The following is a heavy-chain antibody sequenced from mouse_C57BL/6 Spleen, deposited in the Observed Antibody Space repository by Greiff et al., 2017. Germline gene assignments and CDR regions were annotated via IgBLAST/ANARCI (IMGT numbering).Heavy chain of an antibody. J-gene: IGHJ2*01. CDR1: GFNIKDDY. Sequence: DVQLQESGAELVRPGASVKLSCTASGFNIKDDYMHWVKQRPEQGLEWIGWIDPENGDTEYASKFQGKATITADTSSNTAYLQLSSLTSADTAVYYCTTDYSNPYYFDYWGQGTTLTVSS. D-gene: IGHD2-5*01. CDR3: TTDYSNPYYFDY. CDR2: IDPENGDT. V-gene: IGHV14-4*01.